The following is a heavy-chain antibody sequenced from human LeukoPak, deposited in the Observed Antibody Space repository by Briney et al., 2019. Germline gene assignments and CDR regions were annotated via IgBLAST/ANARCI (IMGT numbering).Heavy chain of an antibody. CDR2: TYYSGST. CDR1: GGSISSSSYY. V-gene: IGHV4-39*01. Sequence: SETLSLTCTVSGGSISSSSYYWGWLRRPPGKGLEWIGSTYYSGSTYYNPSLKSRVTISVATSKNQFSLKLSSVTAADTAVYYCARLIVGATNFDYWGQGTLVTVSS. CDR3: ARLIVGATNFDY. J-gene: IGHJ4*02. D-gene: IGHD1-26*01.